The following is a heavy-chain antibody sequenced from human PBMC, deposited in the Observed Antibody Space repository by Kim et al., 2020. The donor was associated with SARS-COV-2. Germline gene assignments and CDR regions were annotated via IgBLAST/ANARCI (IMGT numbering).Heavy chain of an antibody. CDR3: ARDQDGNKGALDI. Sequence: NPSFKGRVTISVDTYKNQFSLKLSAVTAADRAVYYCARDQDGNKGALDIWGQGTMVTVSS. D-gene: IGHD1-1*01. J-gene: IGHJ3*02. V-gene: IGHV4-30-2*04.